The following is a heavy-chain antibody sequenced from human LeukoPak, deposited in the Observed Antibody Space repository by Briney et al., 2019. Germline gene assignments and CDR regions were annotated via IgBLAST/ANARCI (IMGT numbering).Heavy chain of an antibody. J-gene: IGHJ4*02. Sequence: GGSLRLSCAASGFTFSDYSMSWVRQAPWKGLEWVAHIKEDGSYKTYVDSVKGRLTISRDNAKNSLYLQMSSLRADDTATYYCTRDESGKVPTFRFDYWGQGILVTVSS. CDR3: TRDESGKVPTFRFDY. V-gene: IGHV3-7*01. CDR2: IKEDGSYK. D-gene: IGHD4/OR15-4a*01. CDR1: GFTFSDYS.